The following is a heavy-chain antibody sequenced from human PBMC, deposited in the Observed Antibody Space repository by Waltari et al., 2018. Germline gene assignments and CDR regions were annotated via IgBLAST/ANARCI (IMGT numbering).Heavy chain of an antibody. J-gene: IGHJ4*02. V-gene: IGHV3-9*01. D-gene: IGHD3-3*01. CDR1: GFTFDDYA. CDR3: AKGQYYDFWSGYLD. Sequence: EVQLVVSGGGLVQPGRSLRLSCAASGFTFDDYAMHWVRPAPGKGLEWVSGISWNSGSIGYADSVKGRFTISRDNAKNSLYLQMNSLRAEDTALYYCAKGQYYDFWSGYLDWGQGTLVTVSS. CDR2: ISWNSGSI.